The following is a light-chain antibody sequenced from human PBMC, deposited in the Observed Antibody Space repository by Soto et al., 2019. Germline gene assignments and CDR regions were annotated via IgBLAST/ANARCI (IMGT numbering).Light chain of an antibody. CDR3: MQGTHWPPT. J-gene: IGKJ1*01. CDR1: QSLVYSDGNAY. CDR2: KAS. Sequence: DVVMTQSPLSLPVTLGQPASISCWSSQSLVYSDGNAYLNWFQQRPGQSPRRLIYKASNRDSGVPDRFSGSGSGTDFTLQISRVEAEDVGVYYCMQGTHWPPTFCRGTRVEIK. V-gene: IGKV2-30*01.